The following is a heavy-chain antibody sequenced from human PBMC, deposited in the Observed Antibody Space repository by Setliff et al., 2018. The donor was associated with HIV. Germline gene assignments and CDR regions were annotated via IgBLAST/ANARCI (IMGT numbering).Heavy chain of an antibody. J-gene: IGHJ3*02. Sequence: KTSETLSLTCTVSGGSISSGAYYWSWIRQHPGKGLEWIGYTYYSGSTYYNPSLKSRVTISVETSKNQVSLKLSSVTAADTAVYYCASSHTGCSSSSGAFDIWGQGTMVT. CDR2: TYYSGST. V-gene: IGHV4-31*03. CDR1: GGSISSGAYY. D-gene: IGHD6-6*01. CDR3: ASSHTGCSSSSGAFDI.